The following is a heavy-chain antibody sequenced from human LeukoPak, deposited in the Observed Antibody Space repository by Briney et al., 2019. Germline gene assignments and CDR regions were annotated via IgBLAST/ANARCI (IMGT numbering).Heavy chain of an antibody. CDR1: GGSFSGYY. V-gene: IGHV4-34*01. J-gene: IGHJ4*02. D-gene: IGHD3-10*01. CDR3: ARESRTRITMVRGVIIAYFDY. CDR2: INHSGST. Sequence: TSETLSLTCAVYGGSFSGYYWSWIRQPPGKGLEWIGEINHSGSTNYNPSLKSRVTISVDTSKNQFSLKLSSVTAADTAVYYCARESRTRITMVRGVIIAYFDYWGQGTLVTVSS.